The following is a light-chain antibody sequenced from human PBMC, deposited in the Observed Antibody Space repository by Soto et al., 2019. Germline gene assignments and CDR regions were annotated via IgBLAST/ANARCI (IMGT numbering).Light chain of an antibody. J-gene: IGLJ1*01. CDR2: EVT. CDR1: SSDVGGYDY. CDR3: SSNTGGNPSYA. V-gene: IGLV2-8*01. Sequence: QSVLTQPPSASGSPGQSVTISCTGTSSDVGGYDYVSWYQQHPGKAPKLMIYEVTIRPSGVSDRFSGSKSGNTASLTVSGLQAEDEADYYGSSNTGGNPSYALGTGTKVAVL.